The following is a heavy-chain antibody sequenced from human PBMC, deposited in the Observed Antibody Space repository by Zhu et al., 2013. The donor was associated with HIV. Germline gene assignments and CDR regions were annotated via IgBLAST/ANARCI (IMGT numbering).Heavy chain of an antibody. Sequence: QLVQSGPEVKKPGTSVKVSCKASGFTFTSSTVQWVRQARGQRLEWIGWIVVGSGNTNYAQKFQERVTVTRDMSTSTAYMELSSLRSEDTAVYYCAGNYYYYYGMDVWGQGTTVTVSS. CDR2: IVVGSGNT. J-gene: IGHJ6*02. V-gene: IGHV1-58*01. CDR3: AGNYYYYYGMDV. CDR1: GFTFTSST.